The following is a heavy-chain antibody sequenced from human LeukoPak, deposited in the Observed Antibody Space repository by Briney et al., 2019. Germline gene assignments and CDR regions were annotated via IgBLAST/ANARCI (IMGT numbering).Heavy chain of an antibody. V-gene: IGHV3-53*01. D-gene: IGHD6-13*01. CDR1: GFTVSTNY. CDR2: IYSGGST. Sequence: GGSLRLSCAASGFTVSTNYMSWVRQAPGKGLECVSVIYSGGSTYYADSVKGRFTISRDDSKNTLYLQMNSLRAEDTAVYYCARASSAAAGYYFDYWGQGTLVTVSS. CDR3: ARASSAAAGYYFDY. J-gene: IGHJ4*02.